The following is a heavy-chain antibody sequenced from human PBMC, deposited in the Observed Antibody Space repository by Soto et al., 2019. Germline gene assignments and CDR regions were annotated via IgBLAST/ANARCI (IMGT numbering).Heavy chain of an antibody. D-gene: IGHD3-22*01. J-gene: IGHJ4*02. CDR3: AKVGYALTTEVVIRNFDY. CDR1: GFTFSNYG. V-gene: IGHV3-23*01. CDR2: ISGSGTNT. Sequence: EVQLLESGGGLAQPGGSLRLSCAASGFTFSNYGMTWVRQAPGKGVEWLSGISGSGTNTFYADAVKGRFAISRDNSKNTLYLEMNSLRADDTAVYYCAKVGYALTTEVVIRNFDYWGQGTLVTVSS.